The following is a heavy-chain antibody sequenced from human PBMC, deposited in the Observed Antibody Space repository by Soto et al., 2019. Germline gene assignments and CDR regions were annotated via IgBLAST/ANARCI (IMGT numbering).Heavy chain of an antibody. Sequence: EVQLVESGGGLVQPGGSLRLSCAVSGFTFSSYSMNWVRQAPGKGLEWVSYISSSSSTIYYADSVKGRFTNSRDNAKNSLYLQMNSLRAEDTAVYYCTREKSGTTDYWGQGTLVTVSS. J-gene: IGHJ4*02. V-gene: IGHV3-48*01. CDR2: ISSSSSTI. CDR1: GFTFSSYS. CDR3: TREKSGTTDY. D-gene: IGHD1-1*01.